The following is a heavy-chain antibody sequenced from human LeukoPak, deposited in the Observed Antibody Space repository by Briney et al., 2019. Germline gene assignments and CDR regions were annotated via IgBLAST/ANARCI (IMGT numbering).Heavy chain of an antibody. D-gene: IGHD5-24*01. CDR1: GFMFSSNW. CDR3: AKEGRSLQTY. V-gene: IGHV3-7*03. Sequence: GGSLRLSCAASGFMFSSNWMSWVRLAPGKGLEWVANTKEDGTETYYVDSVKGRFTISRDNARNSLYLQMNSLRVEDTAVYYCAKEGRSLQTYWGQGTLVTVSS. J-gene: IGHJ4*02. CDR2: TKEDGTET.